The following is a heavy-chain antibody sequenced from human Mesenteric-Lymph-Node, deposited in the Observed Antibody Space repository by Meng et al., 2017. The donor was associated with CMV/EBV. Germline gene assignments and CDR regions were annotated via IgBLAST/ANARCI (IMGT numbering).Heavy chain of an antibody. CDR3: AKEVYSSSWAIDY. CDR2: ISSSSSYI. J-gene: IGHJ4*02. CDR1: GFTFSSYS. D-gene: IGHD6-13*01. Sequence: GESPKISCAASGFTFSSYSMNWVRQAPGKGLEWVSSISSSSSYIYYADSVKGRFTISRDNAKNSLYLQMNSLRAEDTAVYSCAKEVYSSSWAIDYWGQGTLVTVSS. V-gene: IGHV3-21*01.